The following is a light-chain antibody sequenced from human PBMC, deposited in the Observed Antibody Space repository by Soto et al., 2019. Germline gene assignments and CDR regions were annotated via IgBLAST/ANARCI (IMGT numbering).Light chain of an antibody. CDR2: DAS. J-gene: IGKJ5*01. CDR3: QQRSKWLT. Sequence: EIVLTQSPAILTLSRGERAILSFRASQSVSSYLAWYQQKPGQAPRLLIYDASNRATGIPARFSGSGSGTDFTLTISSLEPEDFAVYYCQQRSKWLTFGQGTRLEIK. CDR1: QSVSSY. V-gene: IGKV3-11*01.